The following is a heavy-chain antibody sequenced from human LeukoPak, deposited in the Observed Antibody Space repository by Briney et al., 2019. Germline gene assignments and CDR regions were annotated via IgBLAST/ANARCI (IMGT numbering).Heavy chain of an antibody. J-gene: IGHJ4*02. Sequence: ASVKVSRKASGYTFTSYGITWVRQAPGQGLEWMGWISGDNGNTNYAQRLQGRLSMTTDTSTSTAYMELKSLTSDDTAVYYCARVTVAGYGGDYWGQGTLVTVSS. V-gene: IGHV1-18*01. CDR1: GYTFTSYG. D-gene: IGHD5-12*01. CDR2: ISGDNGNT. CDR3: ARVTVAGYGGDY.